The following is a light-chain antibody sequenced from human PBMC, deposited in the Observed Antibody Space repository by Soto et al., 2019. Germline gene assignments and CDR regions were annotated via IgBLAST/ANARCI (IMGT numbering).Light chain of an antibody. CDR2: SSS. Sequence: QSVLTQPPSASGTPGQRVTISCSGSSSNIGSNTVNWYQQLPGTAPKLLIYSSSHRPSGVPDRISGSKSGTSASLAISGLQSGDEADYYCAAWDVSLNVVVFGGGTKLTVL. J-gene: IGLJ2*01. CDR1: SSNIGSNT. V-gene: IGLV1-44*01. CDR3: AAWDVSLNVVV.